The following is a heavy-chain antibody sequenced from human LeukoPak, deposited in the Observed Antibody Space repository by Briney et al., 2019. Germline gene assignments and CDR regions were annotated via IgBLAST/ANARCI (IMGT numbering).Heavy chain of an antibody. Sequence: GGSLRLSRAPSRFTFSDYAMNWVRPGPGKGLEWVSHINWKGRNVDYADSVKGRFTISRDKAKNSLHLQMNSLRAEDTAVYYCARVRKQYYYDNSHHRDASDVWGQGTMVIVSS. CDR3: ARVRKQYYYDNSHHRDASDV. J-gene: IGHJ3*01. CDR1: RFTFSDYA. D-gene: IGHD3-22*01. V-gene: IGHV3-20*04. CDR2: INWKGRNV.